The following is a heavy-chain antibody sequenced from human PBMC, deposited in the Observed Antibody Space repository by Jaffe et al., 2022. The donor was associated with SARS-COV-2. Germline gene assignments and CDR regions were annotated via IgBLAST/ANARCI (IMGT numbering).Heavy chain of an antibody. V-gene: IGHV3-33*02. J-gene: IGHJ4*02. Sequence: QVQLVESGGGMVQPGKSLRLSCAVSGLKFRNYGMHWVRQAPGKGLEWVSFIRHDDSNRWYGDSAKGRFTVSRDNSRNMVFLQLTSLRAEDSAVYYCATDRDDHYFDHWGQGTLVTVSS. CDR1: GLKFRNYG. CDR3: ATDRDDHYFDH. CDR2: IRHDDSNR.